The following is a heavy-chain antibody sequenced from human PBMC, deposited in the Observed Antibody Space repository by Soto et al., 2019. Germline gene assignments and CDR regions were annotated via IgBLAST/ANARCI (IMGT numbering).Heavy chain of an antibody. CDR2: INHIGST. V-gene: IGHV4-34*01. CDR3: ARDKITGLFDY. Sequence: QVQLQQWGAGLLKPSETLSLTCAVYGGSFSGYYWTWIRQPPGTGLEWIGEINHIGSTNYNPSLKPRVTISVDTSKSQFSLKLTSVTAADTAVYYCARDKITGLFDYWGQGTLVTVSS. J-gene: IGHJ4*02. D-gene: IGHD2-8*02. CDR1: GGSFSGYY.